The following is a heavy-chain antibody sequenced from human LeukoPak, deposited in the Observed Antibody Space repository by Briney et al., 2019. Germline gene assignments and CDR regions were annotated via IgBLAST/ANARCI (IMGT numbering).Heavy chain of an antibody. J-gene: IGHJ6*03. CDR1: GYTFTSYD. V-gene: IGHV1-8*01. Sequence: ASVKVSCKASGYTFTSYDINWVRQATGQGLEWMGWMNPNSGNTGYAQKFQGRVTMTRNTSISTAYMELSSLRSEDTAVYYCARSITMVRGVTIPYYYYYMDVWGKGTTVTVS. CDR3: ARSITMVRGVTIPYYYYYMDV. CDR2: MNPNSGNT. D-gene: IGHD3-10*01.